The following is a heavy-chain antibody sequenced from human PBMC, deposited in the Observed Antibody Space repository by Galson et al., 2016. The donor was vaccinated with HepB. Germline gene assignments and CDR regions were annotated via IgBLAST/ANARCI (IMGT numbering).Heavy chain of an antibody. CDR2: ISYDGSNK. Sequence: SLRLSCAASGLTFSSYAMHWVRQAPGKGLEWVAVISYDGSNKYYADSVKGRSTISRDNSKNTLYLQMNSLRAEDTAVYYCARGDYALDYWSQGTLVTVSS. J-gene: IGHJ4*02. CDR1: GLTFSSYA. V-gene: IGHV3-30-3*01. D-gene: IGHD4-17*01. CDR3: ARGDYALDY.